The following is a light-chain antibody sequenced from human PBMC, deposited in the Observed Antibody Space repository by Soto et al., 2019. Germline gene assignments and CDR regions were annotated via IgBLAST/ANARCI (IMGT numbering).Light chain of an antibody. CDR2: GAS. Sequence: EIVLTQSPGTLSLSPGERATLSCRASQSVSSSYLAWYQQKPGQAPRLLMYGASSRATGIPDRFSGSGSGTDFTLTISRLEPEDFAVYYCQQYGSSPWTFGQGTNVEIK. CDR3: QQYGSSPWT. J-gene: IGKJ1*01. CDR1: QSVSSSY. V-gene: IGKV3-20*01.